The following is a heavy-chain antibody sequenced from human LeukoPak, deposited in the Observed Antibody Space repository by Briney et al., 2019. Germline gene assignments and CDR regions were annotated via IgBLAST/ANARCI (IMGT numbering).Heavy chain of an antibody. V-gene: IGHV3-23*01. D-gene: IGHD3-10*01. Sequence: GGSLRLSCAASGFAFSSYAMSWVREPPGKGLEWVSVISRRDDYTYYADSVKGRFTISRDNSKNTLYLQMNTLRAEDTAVYYCANDYRSGSFHDFWGQGTLVTVSS. CDR2: ISRRDDYT. CDR3: ANDYRSGSFHDF. J-gene: IGHJ4*02. CDR1: GFAFSSYA.